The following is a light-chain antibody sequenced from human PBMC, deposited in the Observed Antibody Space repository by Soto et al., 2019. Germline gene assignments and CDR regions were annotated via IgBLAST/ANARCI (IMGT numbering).Light chain of an antibody. CDR2: SAS. V-gene: IGKV3-15*01. J-gene: IGKJ2*01. CDR1: QSISTE. CDR3: QQGHNWPLN. Sequence: EIVMMQSPATLSVSPGERATLSCRASQSISTELAWYQQKPGQPPRLLIYSASTRATGVPARFTGSGSGSEFNLTISGLQSEDFAVYYCQQGHNWPLNFGQGTRLEI.